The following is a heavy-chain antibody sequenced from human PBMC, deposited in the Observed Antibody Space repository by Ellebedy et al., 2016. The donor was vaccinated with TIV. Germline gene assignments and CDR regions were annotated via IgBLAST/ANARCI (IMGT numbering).Heavy chain of an antibody. Sequence: GESLKISXKGSGYTFTNYWIGWVRQMPGKGLEWMGIIYPGDSDTRYSPSFQGQVTISADKSISTAYLQWSSLKASDIAMYYCATGLRWSSFDYWGQGTLVTISS. CDR3: ATGLRWSSFDY. CDR1: GYTFTNYW. V-gene: IGHV5-51*01. D-gene: IGHD4-23*01. CDR2: IYPGDSDT. J-gene: IGHJ4*02.